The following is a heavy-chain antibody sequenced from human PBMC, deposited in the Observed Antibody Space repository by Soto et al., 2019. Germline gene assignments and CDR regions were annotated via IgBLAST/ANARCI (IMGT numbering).Heavy chain of an antibody. CDR3: ARWGYSSSWYPLDV. CDR2: ISYDGSNK. J-gene: IGHJ6*02. D-gene: IGHD6-13*01. Sequence: GGSLRLSCAASGFTFSSYAMHWVRQAPGKGLEWVAVISYDGSNKYYADSVKGRFTISRDNSKNTLYLQMNSLRAEDTAVYYCARWGYSSSWYPLDVWGQGTTVTVSS. CDR1: GFTFSSYA. V-gene: IGHV3-30*03.